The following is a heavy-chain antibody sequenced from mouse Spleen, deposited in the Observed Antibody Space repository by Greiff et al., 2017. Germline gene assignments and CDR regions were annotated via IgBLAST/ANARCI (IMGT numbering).Heavy chain of an antibody. CDR3: ARSDYGLFDY. D-gene: IGHD1-2*01. Sequence: VQLQQSAAELARPGASVKMSCKASGYTFTSYTMHWVKQRPGQGLEWIGYINPSSGYTEYNQKFKDKTTLTADKSSSTAYMQLSSLTSEDSAVYYCARSDYGLFDYWGQGTTLTVSS. V-gene: IGHV1-4*02. CDR2: INPSSGYT. J-gene: IGHJ2*01. CDR1: GYTFTSYT.